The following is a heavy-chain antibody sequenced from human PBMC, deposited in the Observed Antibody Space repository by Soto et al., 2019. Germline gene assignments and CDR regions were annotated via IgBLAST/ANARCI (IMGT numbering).Heavy chain of an antibody. D-gene: IGHD5-12*01. J-gene: IGHJ6*04. CDR3: AKDQVQCSGYQERFAYYGMDV. CDR1: GFTFSSYG. CDR2: ISYDGINK. Sequence: GGSLRLSCAASGFTFSSYGMHWVRQAPGKGLEWVAVISYDGINKYYADSVKGRFTISRDNSKNTLYLQMNSLRAEDTAVYYCAKDQVQCSGYQERFAYYGMDVWGKGTTATVSS. V-gene: IGHV3-30*18.